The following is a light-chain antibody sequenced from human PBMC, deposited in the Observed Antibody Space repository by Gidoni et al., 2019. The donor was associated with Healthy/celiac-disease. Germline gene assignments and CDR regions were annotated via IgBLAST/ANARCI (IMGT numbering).Light chain of an antibody. CDR3: QQYDNLSLT. J-gene: IGKJ4*01. Sequence: DIQMTHSPSSLSASVGDRVTITCQASQDISNYLNWYQQKPGQAPKLLIYDASNLETGVPARFSGSGSGTDFTLTISSLQPEDIATYYCQQYDNLSLTFGGGTKVEIK. V-gene: IGKV1-33*01. CDR1: QDISNY. CDR2: DAS.